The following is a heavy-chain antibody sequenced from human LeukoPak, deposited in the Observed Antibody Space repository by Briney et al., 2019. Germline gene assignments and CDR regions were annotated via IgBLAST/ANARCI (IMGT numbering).Heavy chain of an antibody. J-gene: IGHJ6*03. CDR1: GYTFTSYD. CDR2: MNPNSGNT. Sequence: ASVKVSCKASGYTFTSYDINWVRQATGQGLEWMGWMNPNSGNTGYAQKFQGRVTMTRNTSISTAYMELSSLRSEDTAVYYCARVGDYYDHYYYYYMDVWGKGTTVTISS. CDR3: ARVGDYYDHYYYYYMDV. V-gene: IGHV1-8*01. D-gene: IGHD3-22*01.